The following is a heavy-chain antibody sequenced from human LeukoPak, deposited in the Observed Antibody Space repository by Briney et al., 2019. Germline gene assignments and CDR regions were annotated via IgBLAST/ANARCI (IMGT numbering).Heavy chain of an antibody. D-gene: IGHD3-22*01. Sequence: PSETLSLTCTVSGGYISSYYWSWIRQPPGKGLEWIGYIYYSGSTNYNPSLKSRVTISVDTSKNQFSLKLSSVTAADTAVYYCARVSSGYYYVYDYWGQGTLVTVSS. CDR1: GGYISSYY. CDR2: IYYSGST. V-gene: IGHV4-59*01. J-gene: IGHJ4*02. CDR3: ARVSSGYYYVYDY.